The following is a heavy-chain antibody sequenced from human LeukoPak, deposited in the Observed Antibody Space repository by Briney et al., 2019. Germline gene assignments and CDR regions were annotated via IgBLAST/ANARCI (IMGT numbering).Heavy chain of an antibody. CDR2: IYTSGST. CDR1: GGSISSGSYY. V-gene: IGHV4-61*02. J-gene: IGHJ4*02. CDR3: ASGLVGATTDY. D-gene: IGHD1-26*01. Sequence: SQTLSLTCTVSGGSISSGSYYWSWIRQPAGKGLEWIGRIYTSGSTNYNPSLKSRVTISVDTSKNQFSLKLSYVTAADTAVYYCASGLVGATTDYWGQGTLVTVSS.